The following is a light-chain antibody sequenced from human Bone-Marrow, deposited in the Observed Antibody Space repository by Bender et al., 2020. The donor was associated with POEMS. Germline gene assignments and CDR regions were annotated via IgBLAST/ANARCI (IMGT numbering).Light chain of an antibody. CDR3: CSYAGTYTWV. CDR2: EDS. V-gene: IGLV2-23*01. J-gene: IGLJ3*02. CDR1: STDVGRYNL. Sequence: QSALTQPASVSGSPGQSITISCAGSSTDVGRYNLVSWYQHHPGKAPKLMIFEDSNRPSGVSNRFSGSKSGNTASLTVSGLQTEDEADYYCCSYAGTYTWVFGGGTKLTVL.